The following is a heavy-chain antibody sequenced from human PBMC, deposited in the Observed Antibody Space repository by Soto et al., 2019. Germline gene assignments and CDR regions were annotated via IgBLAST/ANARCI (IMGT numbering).Heavy chain of an antibody. CDR2: ISYDGSNK. J-gene: IGHJ4*02. CDR1: GFTFSSYA. V-gene: IGHV3-30-3*01. Sequence: GGSLSLSCAASGFTFSSYAMHWVRQAPGKGLEWVAVISYDGSNKYYADSVKGRFTISRDNSENSLYLQMNSLRADDTAVYYCARSNYGDFVFYFESWGQGTLVTVSS. CDR3: ARSNYGDFVFYFES. D-gene: IGHD4-17*01.